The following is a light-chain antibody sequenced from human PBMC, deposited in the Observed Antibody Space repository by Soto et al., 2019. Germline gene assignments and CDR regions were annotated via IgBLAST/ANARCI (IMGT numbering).Light chain of an antibody. CDR2: WAS. V-gene: IGKV4-1*01. CDR1: QSVLYSSNNKNY. Sequence: DIVMTQSPDSLAVSLGERATINCTSSQSVLYSSNNKNYLVWYQQRPGQPPKMLIYWASTREYGVPDRFSGSGSRTHFTLAINSLQAEGVAVYFFHQYYSTPLTFGHGPKVEI. J-gene: IGKJ1*01. CDR3: HQYYSTPLT.